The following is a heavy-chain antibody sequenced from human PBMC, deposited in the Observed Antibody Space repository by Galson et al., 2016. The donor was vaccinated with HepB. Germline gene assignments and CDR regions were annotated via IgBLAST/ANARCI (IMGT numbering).Heavy chain of an antibody. CDR2: AYYSGIA. CDR3: ARCSFYQFWGYNYDVPWYYDMDV. CDR1: EASVSSAAFY. D-gene: IGHD3-3*01. Sequence: SETLSLTCSVSEASVSSAAFYWGWIRQAPRKGLEWIGCAYYSGIAHYNPSLQSRVTVSLDPTNNPFSLNLNAVTAADTAIYYCARCSFYQFWGYNYDVPWYYDMDVWGQGTTVSVSS. V-gene: IGHV4-39*01. J-gene: IGHJ6*02.